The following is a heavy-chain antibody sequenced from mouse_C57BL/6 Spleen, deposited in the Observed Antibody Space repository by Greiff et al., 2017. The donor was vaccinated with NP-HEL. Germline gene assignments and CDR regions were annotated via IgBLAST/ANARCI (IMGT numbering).Heavy chain of an antibody. V-gene: IGHV5-17*01. Sequence: EVKLVESGGGLVKPGGSLKLSCAASGFTFSDYGMHWVRQAPEKGLEWVAYISSGSSTIYYADTVTGRFTISRDNAKNTLFLQMTSLRSEDTAMYYCARGGLNPPDYWGQGTSVTVSS. CDR2: ISSGSSTI. CDR3: ARGGLNPPDY. CDR1: GFTFSDYG. D-gene: IGHD3-1*01. J-gene: IGHJ4*01.